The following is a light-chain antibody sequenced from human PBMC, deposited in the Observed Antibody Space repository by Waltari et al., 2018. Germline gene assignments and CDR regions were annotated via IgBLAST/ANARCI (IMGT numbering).Light chain of an antibody. Sequence: QSGLTQPASVSGSPGQSITISCTGTSSDVGNYNLVSWSQQYPGKAPKLMVYEVTKRTSGVSERFAGSKSGNTASLTIYGLQSEDEADYYCCSYAGLGIYVFGTGTKVTVL. CDR3: CSYAGLGIYV. J-gene: IGLJ1*01. CDR2: EVT. V-gene: IGLV2-23*02. CDR1: SSDVGNYNL.